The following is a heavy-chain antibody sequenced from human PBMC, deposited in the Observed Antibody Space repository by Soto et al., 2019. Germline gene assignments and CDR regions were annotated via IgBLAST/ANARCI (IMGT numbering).Heavy chain of an antibody. CDR1: GYTLTSSG. D-gene: IGHD2-15*01. J-gene: IGHJ4*02. CDR2: ISAYNGNT. V-gene: IGHV1-18*01. Sequence: SVKVSFKASGYTLTSSGISCVRQAPGQGLEWMGWISAYNGNTNYAQNFQGRVTMTRDTSISTAYMELSGLRSDDTAVYYCARVHTYYYYSGSFDYWGQGTLVTVS. CDR3: ARVHTYYYYSGSFDY.